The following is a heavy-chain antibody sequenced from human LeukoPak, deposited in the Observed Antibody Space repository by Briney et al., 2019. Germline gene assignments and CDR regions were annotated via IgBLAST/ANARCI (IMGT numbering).Heavy chain of an antibody. D-gene: IGHD3-16*02. CDR1: GGSISSYY. V-gene: IGHV4-59*01. Sequence: PSETLSLTCTVSGGSISSYYWSWIRQPPGKGLEWIGYIYYSGSTNYNPSLKSRVTISVDTSKNQFSLKLSSVTAADTAVYYCARTYDYVWGSYRSHSFDSWGQGTLVTVSS. CDR3: ARTYDYVWGSYRSHSFDS. CDR2: IYYSGST. J-gene: IGHJ4*02.